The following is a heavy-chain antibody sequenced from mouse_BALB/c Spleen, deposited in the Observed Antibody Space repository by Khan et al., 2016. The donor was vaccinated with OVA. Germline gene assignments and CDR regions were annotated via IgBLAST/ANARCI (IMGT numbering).Heavy chain of an antibody. CDR3: ARAYYGSDYYAMDY. CDR1: GFTYSSYG. Sequence: EVELVESGGDLVKPGGSLKVSCAASGFTYSSYGMSWVRQTPDKRLEWVATISSGGRYTYFQDSVKGRFTISRDNAKNTLYLQMSSLKSEDTAMYYCARAYYGSDYYAMDYWGQGTSVTVSS. J-gene: IGHJ4*01. V-gene: IGHV5-6*01. D-gene: IGHD2-10*01. CDR2: ISSGGRYT.